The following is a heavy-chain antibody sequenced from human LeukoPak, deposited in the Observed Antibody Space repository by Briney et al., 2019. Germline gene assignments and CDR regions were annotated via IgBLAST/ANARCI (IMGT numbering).Heavy chain of an antibody. CDR2: MNPNSGNT. CDR1: GYTFTSYD. V-gene: IGHV1-8*03. Sequence: ASVKVSCKASGYTFTSYDINRVRQATGQGLEWMGWMNPNSGNTGYAQKFQGRVTITRNTSISTVYMELSSLRSEDTAVYYCARGVGATISYYHYYIDVWGKGTTVTVSS. D-gene: IGHD1-26*01. CDR3: ARGVGATISYYHYYIDV. J-gene: IGHJ6*03.